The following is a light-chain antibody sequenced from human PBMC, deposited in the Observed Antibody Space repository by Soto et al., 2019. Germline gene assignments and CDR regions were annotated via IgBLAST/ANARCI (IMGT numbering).Light chain of an antibody. CDR3: QQYGRSPLT. J-gene: IGKJ4*01. Sequence: EIVVTQSPGTLSLSPGERATLSCRASQSVSSRYLGWYQQKPGQAPRLLIYDASSRATGIPDRFSGSGSGTDFTLTISRLEPEDFAVYYCQQYGRSPLTFGGGTKVDIK. CDR2: DAS. CDR1: QSVSSRY. V-gene: IGKV3-20*01.